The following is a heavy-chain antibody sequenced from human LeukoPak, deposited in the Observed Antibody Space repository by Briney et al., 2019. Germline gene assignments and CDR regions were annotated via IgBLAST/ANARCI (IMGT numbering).Heavy chain of an antibody. Sequence: SETLSLTCAVSGYSISRGYHWGWIRQPPGRGLEWIGSISHSGTTYYHPSLQSRVTISVETSKNQFSLKLRSVTAADTAVYYCARKLAVDYWGQGILVTVSS. CDR1: GYSISRGYH. D-gene: IGHD3-10*01. CDR3: ARKLAVDY. J-gene: IGHJ4*02. CDR2: ISHSGTT. V-gene: IGHV4-38-2*01.